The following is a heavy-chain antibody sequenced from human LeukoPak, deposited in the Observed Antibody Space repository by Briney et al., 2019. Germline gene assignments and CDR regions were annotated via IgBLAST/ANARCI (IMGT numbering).Heavy chain of an antibody. J-gene: IGHJ5*02. D-gene: IGHD2/OR15-2a*01. CDR1: GFTFSSYS. CDR3: AILPGISNHEAWFDP. Sequence: NPGGSLRLSCAASGFTFSSYSMNWVRQAPGKGLEWVSSISSSSSNIYYADSVKGRFTISRDNAKNSLYLQMNSRRAEDTAVYYCAILPGISNHEAWFDPWGQGTLVTVSS. CDR2: ISSSSSNI. V-gene: IGHV3-21*01.